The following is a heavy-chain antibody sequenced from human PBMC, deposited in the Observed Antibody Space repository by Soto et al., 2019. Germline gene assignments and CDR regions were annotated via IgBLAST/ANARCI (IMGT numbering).Heavy chain of an antibody. CDR1: GFTFSSYG. J-gene: IGHJ4*02. Sequence: SLRLSCAASGFTFSSYGMPWVRQAPGKGLEWVAVISYDGSNKYYADSVKGRFTISRDNSKNTLYLQMNSLRAEDTAVYYCANGVPLDYWGQGTLVTVSS. CDR3: ANGVPLDY. D-gene: IGHD2-8*01. V-gene: IGHV3-30*18. CDR2: ISYDGSNK.